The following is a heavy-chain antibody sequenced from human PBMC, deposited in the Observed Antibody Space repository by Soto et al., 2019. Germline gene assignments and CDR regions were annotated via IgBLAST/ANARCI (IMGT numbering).Heavy chain of an antibody. CDR2: IDPSDSYT. V-gene: IGHV5-10-1*01. Sequence: PGESLKISCKGSGYSFTSYWISWVRQMPGKGLEWMGRIDPSDSYTNYSPSFQGHVTISADKSISTAYLQWSSLKASDTAMYYCARPVRICSSTSCYGAFDIWGQGTMVTVSS. J-gene: IGHJ3*02. D-gene: IGHD2-2*01. CDR3: ARPVRICSSTSCYGAFDI. CDR1: GYSFTSYW.